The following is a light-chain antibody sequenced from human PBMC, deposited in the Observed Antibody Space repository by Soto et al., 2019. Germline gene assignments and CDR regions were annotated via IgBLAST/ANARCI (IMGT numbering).Light chain of an antibody. CDR1: QDFSNF. CDR2: DAS. Sequence: DIQLTQSPSFLSASIGDRVTITCRASQDFSNFLAWYQQKPGRAPKLLMYDASTLQSGVPSRFSGSGSGTEFTLTINSLQPEDFATYYCQQLYSFPLTFGGGTKVEIK. V-gene: IGKV1-9*01. J-gene: IGKJ4*01. CDR3: QQLYSFPLT.